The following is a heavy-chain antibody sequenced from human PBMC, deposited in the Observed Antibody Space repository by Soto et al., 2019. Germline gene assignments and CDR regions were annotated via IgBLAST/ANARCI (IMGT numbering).Heavy chain of an antibody. J-gene: IGHJ4*02. V-gene: IGHV3-23*01. CDR2: ISGSGAGT. Sequence: GSLRLSCAASGFIFSTYAMNWVRQAPGKGLEWVSGISGSGAGTYYADSVKGRFTISRDNSKNTLYLQMNSLRAEDTAVYYCAKLPPISYDSSGHWGQGTLVTVSS. CDR3: AKLPPISYDSSGH. CDR1: GFIFSTYA. D-gene: IGHD3-22*01.